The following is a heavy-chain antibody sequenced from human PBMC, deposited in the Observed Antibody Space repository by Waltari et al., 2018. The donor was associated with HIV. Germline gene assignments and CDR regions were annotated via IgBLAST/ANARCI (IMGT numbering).Heavy chain of an antibody. V-gene: IGHV3-7*01. J-gene: IGHJ5*02. CDR1: GFTFSSYW. Sequence: EVQLVESGGGLVQPGGSLRLSCAASGFTFSSYWMSWVRQAPGKGLEWVANIKQDVSEKYYVDSVKGRFTISRDNAKNSLYLQMNSLRAEDTAVYYCARDAYSSSVAWFDPWGQGTLVTVSS. CDR3: ARDAYSSSVAWFDP. D-gene: IGHD6-6*01. CDR2: IKQDVSEK.